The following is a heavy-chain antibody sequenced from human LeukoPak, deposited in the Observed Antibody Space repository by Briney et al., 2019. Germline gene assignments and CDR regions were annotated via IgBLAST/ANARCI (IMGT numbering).Heavy chain of an antibody. Sequence: GASVKVSCKASGGTFSSYAISWVRQAPGQGLEWMGIINPSGGSTSYAQKFQGRVTMTRDTSTSTVYMELSSLRSEDTAVYYCARDNPDSSGWYGFDYWGQGTLVTVSS. CDR1: GGTFSSYA. J-gene: IGHJ4*02. CDR3: ARDNPDSSGWYGFDY. CDR2: INPSGGST. V-gene: IGHV1-46*01. D-gene: IGHD6-19*01.